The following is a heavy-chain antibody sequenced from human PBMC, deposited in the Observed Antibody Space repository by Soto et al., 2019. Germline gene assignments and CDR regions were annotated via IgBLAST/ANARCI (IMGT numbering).Heavy chain of an antibody. D-gene: IGHD6-19*01. CDR1: GGSISSYY. CDR2: IYYSGST. CDR3: ARGSKDSSGWYLSHAFDI. V-gene: IGHV4-59*01. J-gene: IGHJ3*02. Sequence: QVQLQESGPGLVKPSETLSLTCTVSGGSISSYYWSWIRQPPGKGLEWLGYIYYSGSTNYNPSLKSLVTISVDTSKNQFSLKLSSVTAADTAVYYCARGSKDSSGWYLSHAFDIWGQGTMVTVSS.